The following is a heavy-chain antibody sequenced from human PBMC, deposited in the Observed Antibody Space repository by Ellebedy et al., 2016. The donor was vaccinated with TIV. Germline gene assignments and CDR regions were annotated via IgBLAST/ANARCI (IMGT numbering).Heavy chain of an antibody. CDR1: GDSVSDSSTT. Sequence: SQTLSLTCAISGDSVSDSSTTWNWIRQSPSRGLEWLVRTYYRSKWYTDYALSVRSRITINPDTSKNQFSLHLNSVTPEDTAVYFCAREVYSYGYWVPTDWGQGTLVTVSS. CDR3: AREVYSYGYWVPTD. CDR2: TYYRSKWYT. V-gene: IGHV6-1*01. J-gene: IGHJ4*02. D-gene: IGHD5-18*01.